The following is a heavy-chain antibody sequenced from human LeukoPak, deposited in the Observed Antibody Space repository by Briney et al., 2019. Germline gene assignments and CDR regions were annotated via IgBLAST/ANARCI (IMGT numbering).Heavy chain of an antibody. V-gene: IGHV4-39*01. J-gene: IGHJ4*02. CDR2: IYYSGNT. CDR3: ARHYGP. D-gene: IGHD3-10*01. Sequence: SETLSLTCTVSGGSISSYYWGWIRQPPGKGLEWMGSIYYSGNTYYNPSLKSRVTISVDTSKNQFSLKLNSVTATDTAVYYCARHYGPWGQGTLVTVSS. CDR1: GGSISSYY.